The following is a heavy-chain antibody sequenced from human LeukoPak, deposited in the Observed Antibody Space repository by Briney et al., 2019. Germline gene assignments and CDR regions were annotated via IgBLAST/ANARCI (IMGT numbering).Heavy chain of an antibody. CDR1: DGSVSDYY. Sequence: RPSETLSLTCTVSDGSVSDYYWSWIRQSAGKGLELIGRIYTSGSTNYNPSFKSRVTMSVDTSKNQFSLKLSSVTAADTAVYYCAREARRDGYNYVAYWGQGTLVTVSS. CDR2: IYTSGST. V-gene: IGHV4-4*07. J-gene: IGHJ4*02. D-gene: IGHD5-24*01. CDR3: AREARRDGYNYVAY.